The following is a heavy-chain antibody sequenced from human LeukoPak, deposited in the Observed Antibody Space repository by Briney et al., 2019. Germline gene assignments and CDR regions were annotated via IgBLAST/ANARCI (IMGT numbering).Heavy chain of an antibody. CDR1: GGSISSSSYY. CDR2: IYYSGST. D-gene: IGHD3-22*01. V-gene: IGHV4-39*01. J-gene: IGHJ4*02. CDR3: ARPKRRDYYDSSGYSLYYFDY. Sequence: SETLSLTCTVSGGSISSSSYYWGWIRQPPGKGLEWIGSIYYSGSTYYNPSLKSRVTISVDTSKNQFSLKLSSVTAADTAVYYCARPKRRDYYDSSGYSLYYFDYWGQGTLVTVSS.